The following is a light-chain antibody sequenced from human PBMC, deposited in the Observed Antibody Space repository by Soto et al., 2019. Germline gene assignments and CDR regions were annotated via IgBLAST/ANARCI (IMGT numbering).Light chain of an antibody. CDR3: QQHGGWPST. CDR2: CAS. Sequence: EIVLTQSPGTLSLSPGERATLSCRASQSVSTCYFAWYQQKPGQPPRLLIYCASSRATGIPDRFSGSGSGTDFTLTISRLEPEDFAVYYCQQHGGWPSTFGQGTKVEIK. J-gene: IGKJ1*01. CDR1: QSVSTCY. V-gene: IGKV3-20*01.